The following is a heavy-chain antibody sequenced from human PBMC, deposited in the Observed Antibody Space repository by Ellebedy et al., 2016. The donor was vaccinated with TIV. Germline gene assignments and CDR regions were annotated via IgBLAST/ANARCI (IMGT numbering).Heavy chain of an antibody. V-gene: IGHV3-7*01. Sequence: GGSLRLSCAASGFSFRSYWMTWVRQAPGKGLEWVANINQDATKTFYVDSVEGRFTIYRDNVRNSLFLQMNSLRAEDTAVYYCATDGSYGDYLSPAHASVMWGQGTLVSVSS. CDR2: INQDATKT. D-gene: IGHD4-17*01. J-gene: IGHJ3*02. CDR3: ATDGSYGDYLSPAHASVM. CDR1: GFSFRSYW.